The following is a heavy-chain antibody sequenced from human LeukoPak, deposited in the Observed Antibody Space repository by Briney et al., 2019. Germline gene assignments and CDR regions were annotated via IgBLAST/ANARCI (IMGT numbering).Heavy chain of an antibody. CDR2: IWYDGSNK. Sequence: GGSLRLSCAASGFTFSSYGMHWVPQAPGKGLEWVAVIWYDGSNKFYADSVKGRFTISRDDSKNTLYLQMISLRAEDTAFYYCARDYYGDGFDYCGRGSLVTVSS. V-gene: IGHV3-33*01. CDR3: ARDYYGDGFDY. CDR1: GFTFSSYG. J-gene: IGHJ4*02. D-gene: IGHD4-17*01.